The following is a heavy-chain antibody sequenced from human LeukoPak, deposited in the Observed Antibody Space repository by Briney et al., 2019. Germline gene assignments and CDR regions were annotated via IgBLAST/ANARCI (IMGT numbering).Heavy chain of an antibody. J-gene: IGHJ4*02. D-gene: IGHD2-21*01. V-gene: IGHV3-23*01. CDR2: LSGSGGTT. CDR3: AKDGAILWTQKYFDY. Sequence: GGSLRLSCAASGSTFSSCAMSWVRQAPGKGLEWVSALSGSGGTTYYADSVKGRFTISRDIPKNTLYLQMNSLRAEDTAVYYCAKDGAILWTQKYFDYWGQGTLVTVSS. CDR1: GSTFSSCA.